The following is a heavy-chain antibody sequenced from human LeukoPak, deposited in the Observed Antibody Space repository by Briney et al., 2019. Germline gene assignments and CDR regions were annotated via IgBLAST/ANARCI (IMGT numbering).Heavy chain of an antibody. J-gene: IGHJ3*02. CDR1: GGSISSSSYY. CDR3: ARHLYYDFWSGYYDAFDI. V-gene: IGHV4-39*01. D-gene: IGHD3-3*01. Sequence: PSETLSLTCTVSGGSISSSSYYWGWIRQPPGKGLEWIGSIYYSGSTYYNPSLKSRVTISVDTSKNQFSLKLSSVTAADTAVYYRARHLYYDFWSGYYDAFDIWGQGTMVTVSS. CDR2: IYYSGST.